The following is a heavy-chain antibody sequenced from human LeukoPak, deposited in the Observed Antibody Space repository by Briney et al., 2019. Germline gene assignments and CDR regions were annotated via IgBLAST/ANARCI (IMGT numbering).Heavy chain of an antibody. CDR3: AKRLTSLGPTNDY. J-gene: IGHJ4*02. CDR2: IHGYSGET. V-gene: IGHV3-23*01. D-gene: IGHD1-26*01. Sequence: GGSVRLSCEASGFTFRNYEMSWVRQAPGKGLEWVSGIHGYSGETSYAQSVKGRFTISRDNSKNTLFLQMNSLRPEDTALSYCAKRLTSLGPTNDYWGQGTRVTVSS. CDR1: GFTFRNYE.